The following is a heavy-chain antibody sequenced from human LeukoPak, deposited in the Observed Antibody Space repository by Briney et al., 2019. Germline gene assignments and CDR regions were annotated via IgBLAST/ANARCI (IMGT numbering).Heavy chain of an antibody. V-gene: IGHV1-46*02. CDR3: AKDAGDKSNYYGLDV. CDR2: ISLSAGSI. CDR1: ACTFKNYY. J-gene: IGHJ6*02. Sequence: GASVKVSCKASACTFKNYYMHWVRQAPGQGLEWMGRISLSAGSISYAQKFRGSLTISRDTSTSTVYMELSSLRSEDTAVCYCAKDAGDKSNYYGLDVWGQGTTVTVSS. D-gene: IGHD1-26*01.